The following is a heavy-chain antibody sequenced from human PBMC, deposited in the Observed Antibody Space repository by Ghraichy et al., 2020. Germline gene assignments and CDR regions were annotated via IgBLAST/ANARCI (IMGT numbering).Heavy chain of an antibody. J-gene: IGHJ4*02. V-gene: IGHV3-30*18. Sequence: GESLNISCAASGFTFSSYGMHWVRQAPGKGLEWVAVISYDGSNKYYADSVKGRFTISRDNSKNTLYLQMNSLRAEDTAVYYCAKDPECREDGDPSCGYWGQGTLVTVSS. CDR3: AKDPECREDGDPSCGY. CDR2: ISYDGSNK. CDR1: GFTFSSYG. D-gene: IGHD4-17*01.